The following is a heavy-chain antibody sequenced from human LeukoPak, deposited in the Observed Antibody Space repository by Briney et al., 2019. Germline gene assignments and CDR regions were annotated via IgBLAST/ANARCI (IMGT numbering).Heavy chain of an antibody. CDR2: IYTSGST. D-gene: IGHD3-22*01. Sequence: PSETLSLTCTVSGGSISSYYWSWIRQPAGKGLEWIGRIYTSGSTNYNPSLKSRVTMSVDTSKNQFSLKLSSVTAADTAVYYCARTYYYDSSGYYSDYWGQGTLVTVSS. CDR3: ARTYYYDSSGYYSDY. CDR1: GGSISSYY. J-gene: IGHJ4*02. V-gene: IGHV4-4*07.